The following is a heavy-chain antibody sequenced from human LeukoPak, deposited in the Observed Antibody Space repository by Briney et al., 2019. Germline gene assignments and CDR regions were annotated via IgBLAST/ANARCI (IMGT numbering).Heavy chain of an antibody. CDR1: GFTFGAYT. V-gene: IGHV3-74*01. CDR2: INSDGSST. D-gene: IGHD6-19*01. CDR3: ASHSSGWYWAWYFDL. Sequence: PGGSLRLSFVASGFTFGAYTMNWVRQAPGKGLVWVSRINSDGSSTSYADSVKGRFTISRDNAKNTLYLQMNSLRAEDTAVYYCASHSSGWYWAWYFDLWGRGTLVTVSS. J-gene: IGHJ2*01.